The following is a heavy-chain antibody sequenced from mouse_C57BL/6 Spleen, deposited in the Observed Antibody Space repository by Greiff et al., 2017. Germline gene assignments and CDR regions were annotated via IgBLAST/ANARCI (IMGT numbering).Heavy chain of an antibody. J-gene: IGHJ1*03. CDR3: ARTNYVDV. CDR1: GYTFTSYW. V-gene: IGHV1-50*01. Sequence: VQLQQPGAELVKPGASVKLSCKASGYTFTSYWMQWVKQRPGQGLEWIGEIDPSDSYTNYNQKFKGKATLTVDTSSSTAYMQLSSLTSEDSAVYYCARTNYVDVWGTGTTVTVSS. CDR2: IDPSDSYT.